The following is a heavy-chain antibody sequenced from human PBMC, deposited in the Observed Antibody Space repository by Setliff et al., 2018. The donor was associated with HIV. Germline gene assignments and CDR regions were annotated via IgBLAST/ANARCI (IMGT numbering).Heavy chain of an antibody. D-gene: IGHD3-10*01. CDR2: IYHRGNT. Sequence: PSETLSLTCAVSGYSISSGYYWGWIRQPPGKGLEWIGGIYHRGNTYYNPSLKSRVTISFDTSKNQFSLKLSFVTAADTAVYYCATYADRESNRFDPWGQGILVTV. V-gene: IGHV4-38-2*01. CDR1: GYSISSGYY. CDR3: ATYADRESNRFDP. J-gene: IGHJ5*02.